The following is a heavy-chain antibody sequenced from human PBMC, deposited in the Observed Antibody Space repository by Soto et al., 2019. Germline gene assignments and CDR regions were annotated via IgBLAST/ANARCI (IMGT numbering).Heavy chain of an antibody. Sequence: ASVKVSCTASGGTFSSYAISWVRQAPGQGLEWMGGIIPIFGTANYAQKFQGRVTITADKSTSTAYMELSSLRSEDTAVYYCARDERAQGYYYGMDVWGQGTTVTVSS. V-gene: IGHV1-69*06. CDR1: GGTFSSYA. CDR2: IIPIFGTA. CDR3: ARDERAQGYYYGMDV. J-gene: IGHJ6*02.